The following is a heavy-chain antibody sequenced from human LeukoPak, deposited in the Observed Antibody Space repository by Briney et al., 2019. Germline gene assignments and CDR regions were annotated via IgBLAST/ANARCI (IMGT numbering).Heavy chain of an antibody. Sequence: GGSLRLSCAASGFTFSNAWMSWVRQAPGKGLEWVGRIKSKTDGGTTDYAAPVKGRFTISRDDSKNTLYLEMNSLRAEDTAVYYCAKDIGSYYDYWGQGILVTVSS. V-gene: IGHV3-15*01. CDR1: GFTFSNAW. D-gene: IGHD3-10*01. CDR3: AKDIGSYYDY. CDR2: IKSKTDGGTT. J-gene: IGHJ4*02.